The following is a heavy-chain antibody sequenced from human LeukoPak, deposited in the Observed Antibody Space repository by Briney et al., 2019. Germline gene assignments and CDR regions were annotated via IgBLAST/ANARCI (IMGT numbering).Heavy chain of an antibody. CDR3: AKDRILAAVAGDAFDI. CDR2: ISGSGGST. V-gene: IGHV3-23*01. CDR1: GFTFSSYA. J-gene: IGHJ3*02. Sequence: GGSLRLSCAASGFTFSSYAMSWVRQAPGKGLEWVSAISGSGGSTYYADSVKGRFTISRDNSKNTLYLQMNSLRAEDTAVYYCAKDRILAAVAGDAFDIWGQGTMVTVSS. D-gene: IGHD6-19*01.